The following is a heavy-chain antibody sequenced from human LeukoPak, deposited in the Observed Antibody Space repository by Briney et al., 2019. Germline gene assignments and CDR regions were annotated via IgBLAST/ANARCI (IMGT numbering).Heavy chain of an antibody. J-gene: IGHJ4*02. CDR2: ISWNSGSI. CDR1: GFTFDDYA. D-gene: IGHD6-13*01. Sequence: GGSLRLSCAASGFTFDDYAMHWVRQAPGKGLEWVSGISWNSGSIGYADSVKGRFTISRDNAKNSLYLQMNSLRAEDTALYYCAKGSYSSSSFDYWGQGTLVTVSS. CDR3: AKGSYSSSSFDY. V-gene: IGHV3-9*01.